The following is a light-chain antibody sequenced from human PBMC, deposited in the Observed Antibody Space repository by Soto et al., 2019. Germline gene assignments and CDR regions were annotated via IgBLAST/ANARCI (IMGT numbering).Light chain of an antibody. J-gene: IGLJ2*01. CDR2: RND. V-gene: IGLV1-47*01. CDR3: AAWDDTLATLV. Sequence: QPVLTQPPSASGTPGQRVTMSCSGRSSNVGSNFVYWYQQLPETAPRLLIYRNDQRPSGVPDRFSASKSATSASLAITGLRSEDEAEYFCAAWDDTLATLVFGAGTKVTVL. CDR1: SSNVGSNF.